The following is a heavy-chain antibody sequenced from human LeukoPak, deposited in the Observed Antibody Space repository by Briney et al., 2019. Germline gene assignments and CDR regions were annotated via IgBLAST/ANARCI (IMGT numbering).Heavy chain of an antibody. Sequence: GGSLRLSCAVSGFTFSSFEINWVRQAPGKGLEWVSYISSGGSVIHYVDSVKGRFTISRDNAKNSLYLQMNSLRAEDTGVYYCARDPMVPGVYFDYWGQGALVTVSS. CDR3: ARDPMVPGVYFDY. CDR2: ISSGGSVI. D-gene: IGHD3-10*01. CDR1: GFTFSSFE. V-gene: IGHV3-48*03. J-gene: IGHJ4*02.